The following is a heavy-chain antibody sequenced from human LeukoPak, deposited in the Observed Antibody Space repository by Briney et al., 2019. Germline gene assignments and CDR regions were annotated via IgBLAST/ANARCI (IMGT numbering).Heavy chain of an antibody. CDR1: GYTFTSYG. CDR3: ARVAGYDFWSGYSAPYYFDY. Sequence: ASVKVSCKASGYTFTSYGISWVRQAPGQGLEWMGWISAYNGNTNYAQKLQGRVTMTTDTSTCTAYMELRSLRSDDTAVYYCARVAGYDFWSGYSAPYYFDYWGQGTLVTVSS. V-gene: IGHV1-18*01. D-gene: IGHD3-3*01. J-gene: IGHJ4*02. CDR2: ISAYNGNT.